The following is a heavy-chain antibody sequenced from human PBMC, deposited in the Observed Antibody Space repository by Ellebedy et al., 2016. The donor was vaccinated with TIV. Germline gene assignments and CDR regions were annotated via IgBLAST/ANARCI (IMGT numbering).Heavy chain of an antibody. D-gene: IGHD3-10*01. Sequence: ASVKVSXXASGHVFTTYGIHWVRQAPGQGPEWMGWINTGNGNTKYSENFQGRLIITRDTSASTAYMDLSSLRSEDTAVYYCAREGFDFASGSGFWDNWGQGTLVTVSS. V-gene: IGHV1-3*04. CDR3: AREGFDFASGSGFWDN. J-gene: IGHJ4*02. CDR1: GHVFTTYG. CDR2: INTGNGNT.